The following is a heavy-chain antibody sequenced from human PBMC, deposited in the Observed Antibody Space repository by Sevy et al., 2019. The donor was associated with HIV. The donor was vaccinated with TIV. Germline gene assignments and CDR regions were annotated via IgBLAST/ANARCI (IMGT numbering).Heavy chain of an antibody. D-gene: IGHD3-22*01. CDR2: IYHRGST. J-gene: IGHJ2*01. CDR1: GGSISSNTW. V-gene: IGHV4-4*02. CDR3: ARAALYYYDSSGSYPNWYFDL. Sequence: SETLSLTCAVSGGSISSNTWWTWVRQPPGKGLEWIGEIYHRGSTNYNPSLKSRVTISVEKSKTQFALKLTSVTAADTAVYYCARAALYYYDSSGSYPNWYFDLWGRGTLVTVSS.